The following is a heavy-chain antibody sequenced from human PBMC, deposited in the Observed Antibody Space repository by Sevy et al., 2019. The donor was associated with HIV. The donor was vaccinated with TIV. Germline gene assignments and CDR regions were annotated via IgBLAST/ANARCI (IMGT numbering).Heavy chain of an antibody. CDR1: GGSISTYY. Sequence: SETLSLTCTVSGGSISTYYWSWIRQPAGKGLEWIGRIYTSGSTNYNPSLKSRVTMSVDTSKNQFSLKLSSVTAADTAVYYCAGGVLGHYDRSALDYYYYGIDVWGQGTTVTVSS. D-gene: IGHD3-22*01. J-gene: IGHJ6*02. CDR3: AGGVLGHYDRSALDYYYYGIDV. V-gene: IGHV4-4*07. CDR2: IYTSGST.